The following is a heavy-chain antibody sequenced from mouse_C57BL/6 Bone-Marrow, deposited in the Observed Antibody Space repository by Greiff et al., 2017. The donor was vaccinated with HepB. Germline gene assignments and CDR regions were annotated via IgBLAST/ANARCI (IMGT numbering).Heavy chain of an antibody. J-gene: IGHJ4*01. D-gene: IGHD2-4*01. Sequence: EVQGVESGGDLVKPGGSLKLSCAASGFTFSSYGMSWVRQTPDKRLEWVATISSGGSYTYYPDSVKGRFTISRDTAKNTLYLQMSSLKSEDTAMYYCARRLRSYYAMDYWGQGTSVTVSS. CDR3: ARRLRSYYAMDY. CDR2: ISSGGSYT. V-gene: IGHV5-6*01. CDR1: GFTFSSYG.